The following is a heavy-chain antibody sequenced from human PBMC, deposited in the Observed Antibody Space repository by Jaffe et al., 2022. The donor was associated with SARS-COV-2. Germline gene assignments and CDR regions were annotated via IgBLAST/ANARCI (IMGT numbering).Heavy chain of an antibody. J-gene: IGHJ4*02. Sequence: QLQLQESGPGLMKPSETLSLTCTVSGGSISSSGFYWGWIRQPPGKGLEWIGNIYYSGSIFYNSSLKSRVTISVDTSKNQFSLRLTSVTAADTAVYYCARTLSEQWLTRTGASPFDYWGQGTLVTVSS. CDR1: GGSISSSGFY. D-gene: IGHD6-19*01. CDR2: IYYSGSI. CDR3: ARTLSEQWLTRTGASPFDY. V-gene: IGHV4-39*01.